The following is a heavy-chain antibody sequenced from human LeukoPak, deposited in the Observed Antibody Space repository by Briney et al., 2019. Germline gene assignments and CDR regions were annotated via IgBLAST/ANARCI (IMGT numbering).Heavy chain of an antibody. Sequence: SETLSLTCTVSDGSITNYDWSWVRHPPGKGLEFIGHVHYSGTANYNPSLRSRVTISIDTSKKHFFLKLKSVTAADTAVYYCARGYGDFRVEGRYFHSWGQGTLVTVSS. CDR2: VHYSGTA. V-gene: IGHV4-59*01. D-gene: IGHD4-17*01. J-gene: IGHJ4*02. CDR3: ARGYGDFRVEGRYFHS. CDR1: DGSITNYD.